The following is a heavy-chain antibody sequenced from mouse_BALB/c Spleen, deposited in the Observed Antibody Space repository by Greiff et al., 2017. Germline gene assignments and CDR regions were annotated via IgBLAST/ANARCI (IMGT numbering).Heavy chain of an antibody. J-gene: IGHJ3*01. V-gene: IGHV2-6-7*01. CDR3: AINWDVGWFAY. D-gene: IGHD4-1*01. CDR1: GFSLTGYG. CDR2: IWGDGST. Sequence: VQLQESGPGLVAPSQSLSITCTVSGFSLTGYGVNWVRQPPGKGLEWLGMIWGDGSTDYNSALKSRLSISKDNSKSQVFLKMNSLQTDDTARYYCAINWDVGWFAYWGQGTLVTVSA.